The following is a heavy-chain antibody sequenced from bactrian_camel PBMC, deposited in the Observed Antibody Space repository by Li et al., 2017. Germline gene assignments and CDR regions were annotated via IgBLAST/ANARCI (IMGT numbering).Heavy chain of an antibody. D-gene: IGHD2*01. J-gene: IGHJ4*01. CDR2: IDTDAHT. CDR1: GYTYSITC. CDR3: AAGGRRDVYNSVCDSYRY. V-gene: IGHV3S53*01. Sequence: HVQLVESGGGSEQAGGSLRLSCVASGYTYSITCMAWFQAPGKEREGVAAIDTDAHTTYADSVKGRFTVSKDNAKNTLYLQMNNLKPEDTAMYFCAAGGRRDVYNSVCDSYRYWGRGTQVTVS.